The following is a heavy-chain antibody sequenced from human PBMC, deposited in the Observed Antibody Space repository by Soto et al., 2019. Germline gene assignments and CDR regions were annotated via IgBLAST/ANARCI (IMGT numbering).Heavy chain of an antibody. Sequence: GASVKVSCKASGYTFTSYGISWVRPDPGQGLEWMGWISAYNGNTNYAQKLQGRVTMTTDTSTSTAYMELRSLRSDDTAVYYCTRDLKNSSSWYPLYYYYYGMDVWGQGTTVTVSS. CDR2: ISAYNGNT. CDR3: TRDLKNSSSWYPLYYYYYGMDV. V-gene: IGHV1-18*01. CDR1: GYTFTSYG. D-gene: IGHD6-13*01. J-gene: IGHJ6*02.